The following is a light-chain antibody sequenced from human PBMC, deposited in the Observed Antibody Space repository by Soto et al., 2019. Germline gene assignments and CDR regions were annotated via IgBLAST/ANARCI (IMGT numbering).Light chain of an antibody. CDR1: SSDVGSYNY. V-gene: IGLV2-14*01. J-gene: IGLJ2*01. CDR2: EVT. Sequence: QSALTQPPSASGSPGQSVTISCTGTSSDVGSYNYVSWYRQHPGKAPKLLIYEVTNRPSGVSPRFSGSKSANTASLTISGLQVEDEADYYCSSHTSSASVVFGGGTKVTVL. CDR3: SSHTSSASVV.